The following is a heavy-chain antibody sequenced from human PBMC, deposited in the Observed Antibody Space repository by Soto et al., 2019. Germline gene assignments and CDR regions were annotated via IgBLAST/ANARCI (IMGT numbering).Heavy chain of an antibody. D-gene: IGHD3-22*01. J-gene: IGHJ6*02. V-gene: IGHV3-23*01. Sequence: GGSLRLSCAASGFTFSSYAMSWVRQAPGKGLEWVSAISGSGGSTYYADSVKGRFTISRDNSKNTLYLQMNSLRAEDTAVYYCALSEYYYDSSGYQYYYGMDVWGQGTTVTVSS. CDR2: ISGSGGST. CDR1: GFTFSSYA. CDR3: ALSEYYYDSSGYQYYYGMDV.